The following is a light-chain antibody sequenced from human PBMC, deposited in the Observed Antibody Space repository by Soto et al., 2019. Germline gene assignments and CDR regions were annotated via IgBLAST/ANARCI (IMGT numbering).Light chain of an antibody. CDR2: DVS. CDR1: QDIRGA. CDR3: QQFNSYPLT. Sequence: IELTQSPSSLSSSVGDRVTITCRASQDIRGALAWYQQKPGKAPKLLIYDVSNLESGVPSRFSGSGSGTEFTLTITSLEPEDFGTYYCQQFNSYPLTFGRGTRLEIK. J-gene: IGKJ5*01. V-gene: IGKV1-13*02.